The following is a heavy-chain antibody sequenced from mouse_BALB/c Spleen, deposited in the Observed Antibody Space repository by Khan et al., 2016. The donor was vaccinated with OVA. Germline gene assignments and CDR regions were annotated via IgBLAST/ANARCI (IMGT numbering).Heavy chain of an antibody. CDR1: GYTFTNYG. CDR2: INTYTGEP. CDR3: ARGASYWYFDV. V-gene: IGHV9-1*02. Sequence: QIQLVQSGPELKKPGETVKISCKASGYTFTNYGMNWVKQAPGKGLKWMGWINTYTGEPTYADDFKGRFAFSLETSASTAYLQINNLKTEDMATYFCARGASYWYFDVWGAGTTVIVSS. J-gene: IGHJ1*01.